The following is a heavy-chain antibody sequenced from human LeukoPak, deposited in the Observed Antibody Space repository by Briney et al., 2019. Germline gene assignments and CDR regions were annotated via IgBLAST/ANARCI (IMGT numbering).Heavy chain of an antibody. D-gene: IGHD3-10*01. J-gene: IGHJ4*02. V-gene: IGHV4-39*07. CDR1: GGSISSSSYY. CDR3: ARDLGGSGNFDY. CDR2: IYYSGST. Sequence: SETLSLTCTVSGGSISSSSYYWGWIRQPPGKGLEWIGSIYYSGSTYYNPSLKSRVTISVDTSKNQFSLKLSSVTAADTAAYYCARDLGGSGNFDYWGQGTLVTVSS.